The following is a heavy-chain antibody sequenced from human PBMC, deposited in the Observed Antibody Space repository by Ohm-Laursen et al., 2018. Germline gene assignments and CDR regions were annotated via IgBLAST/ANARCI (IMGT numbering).Heavy chain of an antibody. J-gene: IGHJ5*02. D-gene: IGHD5-18*01. CDR3: ARDVDTSSHYSQFDP. CDR2: ISSSGSTI. CDR1: GFTFSDYY. Sequence: GSLRLSCTAPGFTFSDYYMSWIRQAPGKGLEWVSYISSSGSTIYYADSVKGRFTISRDNAKNSLYLQMNSLRAEDTAVYYCARDVDTSSHYSQFDPWGRGTLVTVSS. V-gene: IGHV3-11*01.